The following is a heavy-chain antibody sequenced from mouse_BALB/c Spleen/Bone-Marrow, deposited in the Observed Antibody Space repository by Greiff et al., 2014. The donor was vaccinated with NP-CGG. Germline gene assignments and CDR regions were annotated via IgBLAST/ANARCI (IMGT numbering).Heavy chain of an antibody. Sequence: VQLVESGAELVRPGTSVKVSCKASGYAFTNYLIEWVKQRPGQGLEWIGMINPGSGGTNYNEKFKGKATLTADKSSSTAYTQLSSLTSDDSAVYFCARRDGSYFDYWGQGTTLTVSS. CDR2: INPGSGGT. J-gene: IGHJ2*01. CDR3: ARRDGSYFDY. V-gene: IGHV1-54*01. CDR1: GYAFTNYL. D-gene: IGHD3-3*01.